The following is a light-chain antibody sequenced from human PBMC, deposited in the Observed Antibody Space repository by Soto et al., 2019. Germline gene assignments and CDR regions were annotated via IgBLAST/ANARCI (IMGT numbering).Light chain of an antibody. CDR3: QQRSNWLT. CDR2: DAS. Sequence: DIALTQSPAPLSLSPGERATLSCRASQSVSSYLAWYQQKPGQAPRLLIYDASNRATGIPARFSGSGSGTDFTLTISSLDPEDFAVYYCQQRSNWLTLGGGTKVDIK. V-gene: IGKV3-11*01. J-gene: IGKJ4*01. CDR1: QSVSSY.